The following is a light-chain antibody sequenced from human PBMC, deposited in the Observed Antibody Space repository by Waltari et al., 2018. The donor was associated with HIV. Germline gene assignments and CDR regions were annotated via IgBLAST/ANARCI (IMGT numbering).Light chain of an antibody. CDR3: LVWDSSSDHYV. V-gene: IGLV3-21*04. J-gene: IGLJ1*01. CDR2: DDS. Sequence: SYVLTQPPSVSVAPGKTARISCGGSNIGSKSVHWYQQKAGQAPVLVIHDDSERPSGIPERFSGSNSGNTDTLTISRVEAGDEADYYCLVWDSSSDHYVFGTGTKVTVL. CDR1: NIGSKS.